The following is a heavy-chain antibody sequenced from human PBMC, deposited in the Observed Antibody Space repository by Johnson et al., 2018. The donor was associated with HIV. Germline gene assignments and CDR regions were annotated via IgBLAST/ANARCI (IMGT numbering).Heavy chain of an antibody. Sequence: VQLVESGGVVVQPGGSLRLSCAASGFTFSSYAMSWVRQAPGTGLEWVSPISGSGGSTNYADSVKGRFTISRDNAKNSLYLQMNSLRAEDTAVYYCARDQVVKAAFDIWGQGTMVTVSS. CDR1: GFTFSSYA. V-gene: IGHV3-23*04. D-gene: IGHD2-2*01. CDR3: ARDQVVKAAFDI. CDR2: ISGSGGST. J-gene: IGHJ3*02.